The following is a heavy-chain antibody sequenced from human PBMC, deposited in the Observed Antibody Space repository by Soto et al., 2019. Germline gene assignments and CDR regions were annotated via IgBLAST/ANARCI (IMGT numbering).Heavy chain of an antibody. CDR2: IYPGDSDT. V-gene: IGHV5-51*01. J-gene: IGHJ4*02. Sequence: GESLKISCKGSGYSFTSYWIGWVRQMPGKGLEWMGIIYPGDSDTRYSPSFQGQVTISADKSISTAYLQWSSLKASDTAIYYCARLFKDDYSSGWYKPWGQGTLVTVSS. CDR3: ARLFKDDYSSGWYKP. CDR1: GYSFTSYW. D-gene: IGHD6-19*01.